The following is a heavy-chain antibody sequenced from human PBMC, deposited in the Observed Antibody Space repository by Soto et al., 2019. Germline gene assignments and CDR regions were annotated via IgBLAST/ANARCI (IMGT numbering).Heavy chain of an antibody. J-gene: IGHJ6*02. D-gene: IGHD2-15*01. CDR3: AREGWPLLQTGMEV. CDR2: INGNADNS. V-gene: IGHV3-74*01. CDR1: GFSFVSYW. Sequence: EVQLAESGGGLVLTGGSLRLACAASGFSFVSYWMHWVRQVPGEGLACGARINGNADNSDYADSVKGRFTISRDNAMNRLYLQMHSLRDEYTAVYYCAREGWPLLQTGMEVWGQGPTVTVSS.